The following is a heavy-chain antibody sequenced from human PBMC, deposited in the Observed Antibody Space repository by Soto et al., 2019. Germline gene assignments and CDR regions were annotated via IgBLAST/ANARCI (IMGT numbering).Heavy chain of an antibody. D-gene: IGHD2-21*02. V-gene: IGHV3-30-3*01. CDR2: ISYDGSNK. Sequence: QVQLVESGGGVVQPGRSLRLSCAASGFTFSSYAMHWVRQAPGKGLEWVAVISYDGSNKYYADSVKGRFTISRDNSKNTLYLQMNSLRAEDTAVYYCASDVVVTTLDYWGQGTLVTVSS. CDR3: ASDVVVTTLDY. CDR1: GFTFSSYA. J-gene: IGHJ4*02.